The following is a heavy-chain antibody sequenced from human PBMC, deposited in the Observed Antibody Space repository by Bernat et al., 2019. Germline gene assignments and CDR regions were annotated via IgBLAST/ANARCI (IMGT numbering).Heavy chain of an antibody. Sequence: QVQLVESGGGVVQPGRSLRLSCAASGFTFSSYGMHWVRQAPGKGLGWVAVIWYDGSNKYYADSVEGRFTISRDNSKNTLYLQMNSLRAEDTAVYYCASAYQGGLQWFGEFGYWGQGTLVTVSS. D-gene: IGHD3-10*01. V-gene: IGHV3-33*01. CDR2: IWYDGSNK. J-gene: IGHJ4*02. CDR3: ASAYQGGLQWFGEFGY. CDR1: GFTFSSYG.